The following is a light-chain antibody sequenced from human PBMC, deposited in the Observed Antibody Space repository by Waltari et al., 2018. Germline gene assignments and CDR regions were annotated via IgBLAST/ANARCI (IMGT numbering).Light chain of an antibody. Sequence: QSALTQPASVSGSSGQSITISCTGASTLVSWYQQHPGKAPKLMIYEGSKRPSGFAYRFSGSQSDSAASLTISGLQAEDEADYYCCSYAGGDIYVFGTGTKVSVL. CDR3: CSYAGGDIYV. J-gene: IGLJ1*01. CDR1: STL. CDR2: EGS. V-gene: IGLV2-23*01.